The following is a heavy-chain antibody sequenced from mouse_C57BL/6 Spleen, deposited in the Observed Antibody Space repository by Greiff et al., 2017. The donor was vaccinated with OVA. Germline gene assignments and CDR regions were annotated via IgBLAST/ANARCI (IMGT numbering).Heavy chain of an antibody. CDR2: IYPSDSET. CDR3: AREDEGGMDY. V-gene: IGHV1-61*01. Sequence: QVQLQQPGAELVRPGSSVKLSCKASGYTFTSYWMDWVKQRPGQGLEWIGNIYPSDSETHYNQKFKDKATLTVDKSSSTAYMQLSSLTSEDSAVYYCAREDEGGMDYWGQGTSVTVSS. CDR1: GYTFTSYW. J-gene: IGHJ4*01.